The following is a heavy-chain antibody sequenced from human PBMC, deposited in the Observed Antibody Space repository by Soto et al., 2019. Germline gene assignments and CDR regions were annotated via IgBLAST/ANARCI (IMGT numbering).Heavy chain of an antibody. CDR1: GFTFDDYA. J-gene: IGHJ6*02. V-gene: IGHV3-9*01. D-gene: IGHD2-2*01. CDR3: AKALPAAAYYYYGMDV. Sequence: EVQLVESGGGLVQPGRSLRLSCAASGFTFDDYAMHWVRQAPGKGLEWVSGISWNSGSIGYADSVKGRFTTSRDNAKNSLYLQMNSLRAEDTALYYCAKALPAAAYYYYGMDVWGQGTTVTVSS. CDR2: ISWNSGSI.